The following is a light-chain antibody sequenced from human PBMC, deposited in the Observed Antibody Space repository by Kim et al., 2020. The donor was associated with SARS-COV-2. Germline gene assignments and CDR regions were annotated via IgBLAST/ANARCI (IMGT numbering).Light chain of an antibody. Sequence: SVSPGQTAMITCSGDKLGDKYASWYQQKPGQSPVLVMYQNKKRPSGIPERFSGSNSGNTATLIISGTQAMDEADYYCQAWDISTLVFGGGTQLTVL. CDR1: KLGDKY. CDR2: QNK. J-gene: IGLJ2*01. V-gene: IGLV3-1*01. CDR3: QAWDISTLV.